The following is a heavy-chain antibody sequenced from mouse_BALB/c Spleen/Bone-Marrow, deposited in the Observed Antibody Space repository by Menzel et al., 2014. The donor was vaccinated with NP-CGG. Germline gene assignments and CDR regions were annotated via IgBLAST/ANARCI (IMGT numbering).Heavy chain of an antibody. CDR1: GCTFTDYI. V-gene: IGHV1-62-2*01. CDR3: ARHEDLDIRRRLSAMDY. D-gene: IGHD2-12*01. J-gene: IGHJ4*01. CDR2: FYPGSGSI. Sequence: QVQLQQSGAELVKPGTSVNLSCKASGCTFTDYIIHWVKRRSGQGLEWIGWFYPGSGSIKYNEKFEDKATLTADKSSNTVYMELSRLTSEDSAVYFCARHEDLDIRRRLSAMDYWGQGTSVTVSS.